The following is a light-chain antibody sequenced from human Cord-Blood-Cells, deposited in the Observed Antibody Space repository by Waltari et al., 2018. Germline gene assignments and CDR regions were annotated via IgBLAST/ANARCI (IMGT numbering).Light chain of an antibody. V-gene: IGLV2-23*01. CDR3: CSYAGSSNWV. Sequence: QSALTQPPPVSGSPGQSLPIFRTGTSSALGRYNLVAWYQQLPGKAPELMLYEGSKRPSGVSKRYSGSKSGNTASLTIAGLQAEDEADYYCCSYAGSSNWVFGGGNKQTGL. J-gene: IGLJ3*02. CDR2: EGS. CDR1: SSALGRYNL.